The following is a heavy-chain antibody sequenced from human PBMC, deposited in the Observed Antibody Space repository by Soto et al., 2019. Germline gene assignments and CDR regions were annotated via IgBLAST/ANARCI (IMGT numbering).Heavy chain of an antibody. CDR1: GYFISSSHW. D-gene: IGHD1-26*01. Sequence: SSETLSLTCRVSGYFISSSHWWGWIRQPPGKGLEWIGYIYYSGSTNYNPSLKSRVTISVDTSKNQFTLKLSSVTAADTAVYYCARLLNWFDPWGQGTLVTVSS. CDR3: ARLLNWFDP. J-gene: IGHJ5*02. V-gene: IGHV4-28*01. CDR2: IYYSGST.